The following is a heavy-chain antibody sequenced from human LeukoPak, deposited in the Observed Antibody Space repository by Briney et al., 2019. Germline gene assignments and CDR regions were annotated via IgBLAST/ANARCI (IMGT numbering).Heavy chain of an antibody. D-gene: IGHD1-14*01. V-gene: IGHV3-49*03. CDR2: IRSRSYGGTA. CDR3: ARARRPEAWNWFDP. J-gene: IGHJ5*02. Sequence: PGRSLRLSCRTSGFTFGDYALSWFRQAPGKGLEWVGFIRSRSYGGTAEYAASAKDRFTISRDDSTRIAYLQMKSLKTEDTGLYYCARARRPEAWNWFDPWGQGTLVTVSS. CDR1: GFTFGDYA.